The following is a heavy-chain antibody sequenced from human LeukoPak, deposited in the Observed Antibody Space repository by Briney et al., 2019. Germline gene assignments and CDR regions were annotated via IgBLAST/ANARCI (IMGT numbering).Heavy chain of an antibody. CDR2: IKQDGSEK. V-gene: IGHV3-7*01. D-gene: IGHD6-19*01. CDR1: GFTFSSYW. CDR3: AREDSSGWYAYYMDV. J-gene: IGHJ6*03. Sequence: GGSLRLSCAASGFTFSSYWMSWVRQAPGKGLEWVANIKQDGSEKYYVDSVKGRFTISRDNAKNSLYLQMNSLRTEDTAVYYCAREDSSGWYAYYMDVWGKGTTVTISS.